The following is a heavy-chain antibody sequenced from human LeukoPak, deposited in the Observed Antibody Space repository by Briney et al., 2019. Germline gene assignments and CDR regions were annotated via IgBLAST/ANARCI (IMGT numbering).Heavy chain of an antibody. CDR3: ARDRSGYYYDSSGYPVLFDY. CDR2: ISSSGSTI. CDR1: GFTFSDYY. Sequence: GGSLRLSCAASGFTFSDYYMSWIRQAPGKGLEWVSYISSSGSTIYYADSVKGRFTISRDNAKNSLYLQMNSLRAEDTAVYYCARDRSGYYYDSSGYPVLFDYWGQGTLVTVSS. D-gene: IGHD3-22*01. V-gene: IGHV3-11*01. J-gene: IGHJ4*02.